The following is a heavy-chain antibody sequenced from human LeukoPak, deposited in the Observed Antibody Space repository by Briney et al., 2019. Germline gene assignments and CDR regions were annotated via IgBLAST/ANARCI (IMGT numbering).Heavy chain of an antibody. J-gene: IGHJ4*02. CDR1: GGSISSYY. D-gene: IGHD3-22*01. CDR2: IYYSGST. V-gene: IGHV4-59*01. Sequence: SETLSLTCTVSGGSISSYYWSWIRQPPGKGLEWIGYIYYSGSTNYNPSLKSRLTISVDTSKNQFSLKLSSVTAADAAVYYCARGTTYYYDSSSFDYWGQGTLVTVSS. CDR3: ARGTTYYYDSSSFDY.